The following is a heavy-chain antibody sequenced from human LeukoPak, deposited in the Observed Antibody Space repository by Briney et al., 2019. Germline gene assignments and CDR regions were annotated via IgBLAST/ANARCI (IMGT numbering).Heavy chain of an antibody. Sequence: GASVXVXXXXXXXXXXXXYXXWVRQAPXQGLELMGWINPNSGGTNYAQKFQGRVTMTRDTSISTAYMELSRLRSDDTAVYYCASGGPVVVAATPYWGQGTLVTVSS. J-gene: IGHJ4*02. CDR1: XXXXXXXY. CDR2: INPNSGGT. CDR3: ASGGPVVVAATPY. D-gene: IGHD2-15*01. V-gene: IGHV1-2*02.